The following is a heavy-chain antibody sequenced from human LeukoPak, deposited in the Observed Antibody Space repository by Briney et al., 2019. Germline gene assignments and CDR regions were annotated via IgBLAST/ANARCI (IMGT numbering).Heavy chain of an antibody. CDR1: GLNFNSRW. Sequence: PGGSLRLSCVASGLNFNSRWMDWVRRAPGQGLEWVASIKEDGSETHYVDSVRGRFTISRDNDKNSPYLQMNNLRAEDTAMYYCARDGGWWRFDFWGQGALVTVSS. CDR3: ARDGGWWRFDF. CDR2: IKEDGSET. V-gene: IGHV3-7*03. D-gene: IGHD2-8*02. J-gene: IGHJ4*02.